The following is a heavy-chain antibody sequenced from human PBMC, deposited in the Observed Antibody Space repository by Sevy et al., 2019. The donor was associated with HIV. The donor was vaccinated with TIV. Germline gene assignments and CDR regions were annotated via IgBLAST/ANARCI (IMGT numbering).Heavy chain of an antibody. Sequence: GGSLRLSCVVSGFTFSKYPMNWVRQAPGKGLEWVSSISSSGNYIYYGDSVKGRFTSSRDNAKNSLYLQMNSLRADDTAVYYCVRDGGCSSSSCLLYFDYWGQGILVTVSS. V-gene: IGHV3-21*01. CDR3: VRDGGCSSSSCLLYFDY. J-gene: IGHJ4*02. CDR1: GFTFSKYP. D-gene: IGHD2-15*01. CDR2: ISSSGNYI.